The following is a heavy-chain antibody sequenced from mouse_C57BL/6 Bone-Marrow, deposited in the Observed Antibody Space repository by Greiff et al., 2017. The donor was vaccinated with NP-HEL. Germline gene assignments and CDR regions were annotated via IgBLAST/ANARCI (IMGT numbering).Heavy chain of an antibody. J-gene: IGHJ1*03. Sequence: EVNVVESEGGLVQPGSSMKLSCTASGFTFSDYYMAWVRQVPEKGLEWVANINYDGSSTYYLDSLKSRFIISRDNAKNILYLQMSSLKSEDTATYYCARELLRYYWYFDVWGTGTTVTVSS. D-gene: IGHD1-1*01. CDR2: INYDGSST. CDR1: GFTFSDYY. V-gene: IGHV5-16*01. CDR3: ARELLRYYWYFDV.